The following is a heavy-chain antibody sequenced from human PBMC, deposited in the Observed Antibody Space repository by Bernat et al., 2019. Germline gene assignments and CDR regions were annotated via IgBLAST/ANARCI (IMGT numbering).Heavy chain of an antibody. J-gene: IGHJ3*02. D-gene: IGHD6-6*01. CDR2: ISYDGSNK. CDR3: AKVRYSSSAKGAFDI. CDR1: GFTFSSYG. V-gene: IGHV3-30*18. Sequence: VQLVESGGGVVQPGRSLRLSCAASGFTFSSYGMHWVRQAPGKGLEWVAVISYDGSNKYYADSVKGRFTISRDNSKNTLYLQMNSLRAEDTAVYYCAKVRYSSSAKGAFDIWGQGTMVTVSS.